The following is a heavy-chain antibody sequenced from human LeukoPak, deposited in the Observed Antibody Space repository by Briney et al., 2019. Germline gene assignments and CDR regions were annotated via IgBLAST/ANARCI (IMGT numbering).Heavy chain of an antibody. CDR3: AREPRDLYYYYYGMDV. V-gene: IGHV4-31*11. J-gene: IGHJ6*02. D-gene: IGHD2-21*02. CDR1: GGSFSGYY. Sequence: SETLSLTCAVYGGSFSGYYWSWIRQHPGKGLEWIGYIYYSGSTYYNPSLKSRVTISVDTSKNQFSLKLSSVTAADTAVYYCAREPRDLYYYYYGMDVWGQGTTVTVSS. CDR2: IYYSGST.